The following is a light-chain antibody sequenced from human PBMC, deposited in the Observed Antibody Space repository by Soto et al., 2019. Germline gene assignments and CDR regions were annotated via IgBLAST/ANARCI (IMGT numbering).Light chain of an antibody. CDR1: SSDVGGYKY. CDR2: DVS. V-gene: IGLV2-14*03. CDR3: SSYTSNNTLYV. Sequence: QSALTQPASVSGSPGQWITISCTGTSSDVGGYKYVSWYQQHPGKAPKLMIYDVSNRPSGVSNRFSGSKSGNTASLNISGLQAEDEADYYCSSYTSNNTLYVFGTGTKLTVL. J-gene: IGLJ1*01.